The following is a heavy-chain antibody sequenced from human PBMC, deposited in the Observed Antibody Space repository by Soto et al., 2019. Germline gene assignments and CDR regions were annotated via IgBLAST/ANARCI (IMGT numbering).Heavy chain of an antibody. V-gene: IGHV3-74*01. CDR3: ARGANGYYYFDY. Sequence: EVQLVESGGGLIQPGGSLRLSCAASGFSLSDYWMHGVRQAPGEGLVWLSRITRDGSSTNYADSVKGRLTISRDNAKTTLYLQVNSLRGEDTAVYYCARGANGYYYFDYLGQGTLVTVSS. CDR2: ITRDGSST. CDR1: GFSLSDYW. D-gene: IGHD5-12*01. J-gene: IGHJ4*02.